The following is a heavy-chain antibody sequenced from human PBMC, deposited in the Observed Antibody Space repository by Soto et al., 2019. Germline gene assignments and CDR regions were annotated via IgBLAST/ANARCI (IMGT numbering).Heavy chain of an antibody. CDR1: GYTSTSYD. Sequence: ASVKVCCKASGYTSTSYDINWVRQAAGQGLEWMGWMNPNSGNTGYAQKFQGRVTMTRDTSKTTAYMELSSLRSEDTAVYYCAREPPRAHYYFDFSGPATLVTVST. CDR3: AREPPRAHYYFDF. V-gene: IGHV1-8*01. J-gene: IGHJ4*02. CDR2: MNPNSGNT.